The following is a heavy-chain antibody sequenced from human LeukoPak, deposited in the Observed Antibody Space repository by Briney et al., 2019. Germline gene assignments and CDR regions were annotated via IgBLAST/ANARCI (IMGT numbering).Heavy chain of an antibody. V-gene: IGHV3-48*03. Sequence: GGSLRLSCAASGFTFNNYEMNWVRQAPGKGLEWVSYISSSGSTIYYADSVKGRFTISRDNAKDSLYLQMNSLRAEDTAVYYCARHSFGHYEFWFDYWGQGTLVTVSS. D-gene: IGHD4-17*01. CDR2: ISSSGSTI. CDR3: ARHSFGHYEFWFDY. J-gene: IGHJ4*02. CDR1: GFTFNNYE.